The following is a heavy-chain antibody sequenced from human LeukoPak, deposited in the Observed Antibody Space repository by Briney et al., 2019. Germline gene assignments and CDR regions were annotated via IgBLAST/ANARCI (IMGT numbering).Heavy chain of an antibody. V-gene: IGHV1-18*01. CDR1: GGTFSSYG. J-gene: IGHJ4*02. D-gene: IGHD6-13*01. CDR2: ISAYNGNT. Sequence: ASVKVSCKASGGTFSSYGISWVRQAPGQGLEWMGWISAYNGNTNYAQKLQGRVTMTTDTSTSTAYMELRSLRSDDTAVYYCARKAAGPRPFDYWGQGTLVTVSS. CDR3: ARKAAGPRPFDY.